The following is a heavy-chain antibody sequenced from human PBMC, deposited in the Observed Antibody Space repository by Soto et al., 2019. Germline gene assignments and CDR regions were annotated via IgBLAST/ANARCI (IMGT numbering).Heavy chain of an antibody. D-gene: IGHD3-16*01. V-gene: IGHV4-59*01. CDR3: ARELFQFGPRVGTFDI. CDR2: IYKSGTT. J-gene: IGHJ3*02. CDR1: GGSTSSFS. Sequence: PSETLSLTCTVSGGSTSSFSWSWIRQLPGKRLEWIAFIYKSGTTNYNPSLGSRVTVSVDTSKNQFSLKLTSVTAADTAVYYCARELFQFGPRVGTFDIWGPGTMVTVSS.